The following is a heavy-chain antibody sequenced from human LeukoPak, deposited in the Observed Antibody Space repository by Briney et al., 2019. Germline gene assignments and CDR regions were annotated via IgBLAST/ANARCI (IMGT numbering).Heavy chain of an antibody. Sequence: ASVKVSCKASGYTFTSYGISWVRQAPGQGLEWMGWINPNSGGTNYAQKFQGRVTMTRGTSISTAYMELSRLRSDDTAVYYCARTYYGSGDNWFDPWGQGTLVTVSS. J-gene: IGHJ5*02. CDR1: GYTFTSYG. CDR3: ARTYYGSGDNWFDP. D-gene: IGHD3-10*01. V-gene: IGHV1-2*02. CDR2: INPNSGGT.